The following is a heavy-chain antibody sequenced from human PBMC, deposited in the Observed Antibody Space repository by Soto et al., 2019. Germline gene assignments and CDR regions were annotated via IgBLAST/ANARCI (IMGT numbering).Heavy chain of an antibody. CDR3: ATDSRGRWAPSIDY. CDR2: IKSKTDGGTM. J-gene: IGHJ4*02. Sequence: EVQVVESGGGLVKPGGSLRLSCAASGFTFSKAWMNWVRQVPGKGLEWVGRIKSKTDGGTMYYAAPVRGRFTISRDDSKNTLYLQMNNLETEDTAVYYCATDSRGRWAPSIDYWGQGTLVTVSS. CDR1: GFTFSKAW. V-gene: IGHV3-15*01. D-gene: IGHD1-26*01.